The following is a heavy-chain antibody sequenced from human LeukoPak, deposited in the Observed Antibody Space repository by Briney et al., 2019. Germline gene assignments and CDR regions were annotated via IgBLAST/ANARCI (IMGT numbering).Heavy chain of an antibody. CDR3: ARAFYYYMDV. V-gene: IGHV3-48*03. Sequence: GGSLRLSCAASGFTFSSYEMNWVRQAPGKGLEWVSYISSSGSTIYYADSVKGRFTISRDNAKNSLYLQMNSLRAEDTAVYYCARAFYYYMDVWGKGTTATISS. CDR2: ISSSGSTI. J-gene: IGHJ6*03. CDR1: GFTFSSYE.